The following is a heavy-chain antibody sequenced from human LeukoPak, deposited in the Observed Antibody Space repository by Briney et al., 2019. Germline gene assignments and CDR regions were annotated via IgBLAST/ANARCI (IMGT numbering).Heavy chain of an antibody. CDR3: ARGLGCSSTSCSLFDC. J-gene: IGHJ4*02. D-gene: IGHD2-2*01. Sequence: GGSLRLSCAASGFTFSSYSMNWVRQAPGKGLEWVSSISSSSSYIYYADSVKGRFTISRDNAKNSLYLQMNSLRAEDTAVYYCARGLGCSSTSCSLFDCWGQGTLVTVSS. V-gene: IGHV3-21*01. CDR1: GFTFSSYS. CDR2: ISSSSSYI.